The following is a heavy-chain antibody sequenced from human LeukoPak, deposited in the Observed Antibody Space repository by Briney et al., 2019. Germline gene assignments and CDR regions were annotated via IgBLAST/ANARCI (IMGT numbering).Heavy chain of an antibody. CDR1: GFTFDDYA. Sequence: PGRSLRLSCAASGFTFDDYAMHWVRQAPGKGLEWVSGISWNSGSIGYADSVKGRFTISRDNAKNSLYLQMNSLRAEDAALYYCAKDLGAGSSSWWGGFDPWGQGTLVTVSS. D-gene: IGHD6-13*01. V-gene: IGHV3-9*01. J-gene: IGHJ5*02. CDR3: AKDLGAGSSSWWGGFDP. CDR2: ISWNSGSI.